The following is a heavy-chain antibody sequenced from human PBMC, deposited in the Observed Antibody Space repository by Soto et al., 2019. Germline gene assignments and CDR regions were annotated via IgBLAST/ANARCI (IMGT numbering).Heavy chain of an antibody. D-gene: IGHD4-17*01. J-gene: IGHJ3*02. V-gene: IGHV3-30-3*01. CDR3: ARSEMDYAADDI. CDR1: GFTFSSYA. CDR2: ISYDGSNK. Sequence: PGGSLRLSCAASGFTFSSYAMHWVRQAPGKGLEWVAVISYDGSNKYYADSVKGRFTISRDNSKNTLYLQMNSLRAEDTAVYYCARSEMDYAADDIWGQGTMVTVSS.